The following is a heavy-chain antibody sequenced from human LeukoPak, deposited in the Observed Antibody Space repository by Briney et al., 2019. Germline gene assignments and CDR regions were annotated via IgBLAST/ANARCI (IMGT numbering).Heavy chain of an antibody. V-gene: IGHV3-23*01. Sequence: GGYLRLYCTTSGFTFSNYAMSWVRQAPGKGLEWVSSISGSAITTYYADSVKGRFAISRDNSKNTLYLQMTSLRAEDTAVYYCAKDQRFGDLDDYRGQGTLVTVSS. J-gene: IGHJ4*02. CDR1: GFTFSNYA. CDR3: AKDQRFGDLDDY. CDR2: ISGSAITT. D-gene: IGHD3-10*01.